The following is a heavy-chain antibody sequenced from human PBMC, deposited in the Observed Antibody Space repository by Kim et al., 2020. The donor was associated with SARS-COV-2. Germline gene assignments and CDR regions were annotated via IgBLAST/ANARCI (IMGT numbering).Heavy chain of an antibody. D-gene: IGHD2-2*03. Sequence: GGSLRLSCVASGFTFSNYWMHWVRQAPGKGLVWVSRINSDGSSTTYADSVKGRFTISRDNAKNTLYLQMNSLRAEDTAVYYCARDSPPNWIREGLFDYWGQGTLVNVSS. J-gene: IGHJ4*02. V-gene: IGHV3-74*01. CDR3: ARDSPPNWIREGLFDY. CDR2: INSDGSST. CDR1: GFTFSNYW.